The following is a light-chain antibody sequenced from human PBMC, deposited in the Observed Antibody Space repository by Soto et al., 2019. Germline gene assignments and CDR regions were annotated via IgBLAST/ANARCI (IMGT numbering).Light chain of an antibody. CDR3: QQYDSYSSGP. Sequence: DFQMTQSPYTLSASLGNRLTITCRVSQNIRSRLAWFQQKPGKAPKLLIYDASSLESGVPQRFSGSGSGTEFTLTISSLQTDDFATYYCQQYDSYSSGPFGQGTKVDIK. CDR2: DAS. CDR1: QNIRSR. J-gene: IGKJ1*01. V-gene: IGKV1-5*01.